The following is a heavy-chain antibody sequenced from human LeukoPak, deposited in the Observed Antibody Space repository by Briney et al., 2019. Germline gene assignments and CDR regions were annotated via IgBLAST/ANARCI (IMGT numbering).Heavy chain of an antibody. CDR1: GFTFSSYG. Sequence: GRSLRLSCAASGFTFSSYGMHWVRQAPGKGLEWVSSISSPSYIDYADSVKGRFTISRDNAKNSLYLQMNSLRAEDTAVYYCARDGDTWEMVYWGQGTLVTVSS. V-gene: IGHV3-21*01. J-gene: IGHJ4*02. CDR2: ISSPSYI. D-gene: IGHD1-26*01. CDR3: ARDGDTWEMVY.